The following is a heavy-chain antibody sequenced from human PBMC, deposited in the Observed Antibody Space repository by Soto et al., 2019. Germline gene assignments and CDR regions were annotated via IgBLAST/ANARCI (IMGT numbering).Heavy chain of an antibody. CDR1: GYTFTSYG. Sequence: GASVKVSCKASGYTFTSYGISWVRQAPGQGLEWMGWISAYNGNTNYAQKLQGRVTMTTDTSTSTAYMELRSLRSDDTAVYYCARMFFSSGWSPGMDVWGQGTTVTVSS. CDR3: ARMFFSSGWSPGMDV. V-gene: IGHV1-18*01. D-gene: IGHD6-19*01. J-gene: IGHJ6*02. CDR2: ISAYNGNT.